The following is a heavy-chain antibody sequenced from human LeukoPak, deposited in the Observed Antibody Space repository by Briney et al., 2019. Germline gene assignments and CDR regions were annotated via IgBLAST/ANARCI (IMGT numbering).Heavy chain of an antibody. CDR1: GGTFSSYA. CDR3: ARGRFRWELEIRGFDY. D-gene: IGHD1-26*01. Sequence: GASVKVSCKASGGTFSSYAISWVRQAPGQGLEWMGGIIPIFGTANYAQKFRGRVTITADESTSTAYMELSSLRSEDTAVYYCARGRFRWELEIRGFDYWGQGTLVTVSS. J-gene: IGHJ4*02. V-gene: IGHV1-69*13. CDR2: IIPIFGTA.